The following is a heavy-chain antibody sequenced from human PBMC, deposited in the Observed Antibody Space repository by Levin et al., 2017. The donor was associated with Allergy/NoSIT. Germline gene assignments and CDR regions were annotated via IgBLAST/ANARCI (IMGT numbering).Heavy chain of an antibody. Sequence: GESLKISCSASGFTVSSNYMTWVRQAPGKGLEWVSVIHRDGRTDYADSVKGRFTISRDTSRKTLFLFMNSLRADATAVYFCASRPNNYNLTLLDYWGQGTLVTVSS. J-gene: IGHJ4*02. V-gene: IGHV3-66*01. D-gene: IGHD4-11*01. CDR1: GFTVSSNY. CDR3: ASRPNNYNLTLLDY. CDR2: IHRDGRT.